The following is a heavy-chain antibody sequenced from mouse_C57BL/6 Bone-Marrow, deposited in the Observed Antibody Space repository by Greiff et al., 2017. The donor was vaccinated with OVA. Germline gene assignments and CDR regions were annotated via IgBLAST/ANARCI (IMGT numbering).Heavy chain of an antibody. J-gene: IGHJ4*01. Sequence: VQLQQSGPELVKPGDSVKLSCKASGYTFTSYDINWVKQRPGQGLEWMGWIYRGDGSTKYNEKFTGKGTLNVDTNSSTADMELHSLTSEDSAVYFCARSDYYYAMDYWGQGTAVTVSS. CDR1: GYTFTSYD. V-gene: IGHV1-85*01. D-gene: IGHD2-13*01. CDR2: IYRGDGST. CDR3: ARSDYYYAMDY.